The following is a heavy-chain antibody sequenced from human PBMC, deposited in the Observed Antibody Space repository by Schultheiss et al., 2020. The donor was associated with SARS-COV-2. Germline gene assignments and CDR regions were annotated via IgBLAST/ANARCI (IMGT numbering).Heavy chain of an antibody. V-gene: IGHV2-5*08. CDR1: GFSLSTSGMC. CDR2: IYWDDDK. J-gene: IGHJ5*02. CDR3: AHGPSDGRQLVGGWFDP. Sequence: SGPTLVKPTQTLTLTCTFSGFSLSTSGMCVSWIRQPPGKALEWLALIYWDDDKRYSPSLKSRLTITKDTSKNQVVLTMTNMDPVDTATYYCAHGPSDGRQLVGGWFDPWGQGTLVTVSS. D-gene: IGHD6-6*01.